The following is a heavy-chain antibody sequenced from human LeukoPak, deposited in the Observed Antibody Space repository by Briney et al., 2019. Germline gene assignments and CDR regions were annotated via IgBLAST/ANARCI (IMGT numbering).Heavy chain of an antibody. D-gene: IGHD4-23*01. CDR1: GLTVSSY. J-gene: IGHJ4*02. Sequence: PGGSLRLSCAASGLTVSSYMSWVRQAPGKGLEWVSVIYSGGSIHYADSVKGRFTISRDKSKNTLYLQMNSLRAEDTAVYYCARPPYGGVDYWGQGTLVTVSS. CDR3: ARPPYGGVDY. V-gene: IGHV3-66*04. CDR2: IYSGGSI.